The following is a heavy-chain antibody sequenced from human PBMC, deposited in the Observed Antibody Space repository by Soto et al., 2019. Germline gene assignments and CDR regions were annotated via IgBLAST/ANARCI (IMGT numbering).Heavy chain of an antibody. V-gene: IGHV5-10-1*01. J-gene: IGHJ6*02. CDR1: GYSFTSYW. CDR2: IDPSDSYT. CDR3: AKHGAFAIFYDMDF. D-gene: IGHD3-3*01. Sequence: GESLKISCKGSGYSFTSYWISWVRQMPGKGLEWMGRIDPSDSYTNYSPSFQGHVTISADKSISTAYLQWSSLKASDTAMYYCAKHGAFAIFYDMDFWGQGTTVTVSS.